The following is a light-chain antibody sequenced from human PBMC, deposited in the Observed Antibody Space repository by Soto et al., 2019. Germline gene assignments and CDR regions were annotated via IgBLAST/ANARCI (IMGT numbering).Light chain of an antibody. J-gene: IGLJ2*01. CDR3: SSYAGSNNLEVV. V-gene: IGLV2-8*01. CDR1: SSDVGGYNY. CDR2: EVS. Sequence: QSVLTQPPSASGSPGQSVTISCTGTSSDVGGYNYVSWYQQHPGKAPKLMIYEVSKRPSGVPDRFSGSKSGNPASLTVSGLQAEDEADYYCSSYAGSNNLEVVFGGGTQLTVL.